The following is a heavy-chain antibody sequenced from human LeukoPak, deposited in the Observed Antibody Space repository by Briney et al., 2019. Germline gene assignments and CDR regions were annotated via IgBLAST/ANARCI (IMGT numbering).Heavy chain of an antibody. V-gene: IGHV3-30-3*01. Sequence: GGSLRLSCAASGFTFSSYAMHWVRQAPGKGLEWVAVISYDGSNKYYAGSVKGRFTISRDNSKNTLYLQMNSLRAEDTAVYYCARDMGRITIFVDGMDVWGQGTTVTVSS. CDR2: ISYDGSNK. CDR1: GFTFSSYA. CDR3: ARDMGRITIFVDGMDV. J-gene: IGHJ6*02. D-gene: IGHD3-9*01.